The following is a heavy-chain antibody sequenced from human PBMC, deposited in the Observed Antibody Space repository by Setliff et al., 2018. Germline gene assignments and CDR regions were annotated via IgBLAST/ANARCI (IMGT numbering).Heavy chain of an antibody. V-gene: IGHV3-21*01. J-gene: IGHJ4*02. CDR3: ARVGYGVE. CDR2: ISSSSSYI. Sequence: GSLRLSCAASGFTFSRYTINWVRQAPGKGLEWVSSISSSSSYIYYTDSVKGRFAISRDNAKNSLYLQMNSLRAEDTAVYYCARVGYGVEWGQGTLVTVSS. D-gene: IGHD3-10*01. CDR1: GFTFSRYT.